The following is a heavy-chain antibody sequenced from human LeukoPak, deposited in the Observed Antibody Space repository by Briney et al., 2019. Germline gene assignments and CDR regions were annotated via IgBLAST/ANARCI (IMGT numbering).Heavy chain of an antibody. V-gene: IGHV4-34*01. D-gene: IGHD3-10*01. J-gene: IGHJ6*03. CDR2: VNHSGNT. CDR3: ASKGPMVRPMGV. CDR1: GGSFTTYY. Sequence: SETLSLTCAVHGGSFTTYYWSWIRQPPGKGLEWIGEVNHSGNTYHNPSLKSRVSMSVDTSKNQFSLRLSSATAADTADYYCASKGPMVRPMGVWGTGTTVTVSS.